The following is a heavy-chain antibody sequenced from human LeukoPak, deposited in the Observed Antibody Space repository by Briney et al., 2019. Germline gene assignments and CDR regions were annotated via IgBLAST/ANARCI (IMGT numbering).Heavy chain of an antibody. J-gene: IGHJ4*02. Sequence: HWASVKVSCRASGYTFTQYAMNWVRQAPGQGLEWMGWINTKTGNPTYAQGFTGRFVSSLDTAASTAHLQINSLKAEDTAVYYCVREGGFQQAYWGQGTLVTVSS. CDR2: INTKTGNP. CDR1: GYTFTQYA. V-gene: IGHV7-4-1*02. CDR3: VREGGFQQAY. D-gene: IGHD6-13*01.